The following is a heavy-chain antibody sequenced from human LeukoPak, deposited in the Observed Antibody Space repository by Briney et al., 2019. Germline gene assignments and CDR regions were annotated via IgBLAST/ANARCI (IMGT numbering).Heavy chain of an antibody. J-gene: IGHJ3*02. Sequence: GGSLRLSCAASGFTVSSNYMSWVRQAPGKGLEWASVIYSGGSTYYADSVKGRFTISRDNSKNTLYLQMNSLRAEDTAVYYCARGRYCSGGSCFDAFDIWGQGTMVTVSS. CDR3: ARGRYCSGGSCFDAFDI. D-gene: IGHD2-15*01. V-gene: IGHV3-53*01. CDR1: GFTVSSNY. CDR2: IYSGGST.